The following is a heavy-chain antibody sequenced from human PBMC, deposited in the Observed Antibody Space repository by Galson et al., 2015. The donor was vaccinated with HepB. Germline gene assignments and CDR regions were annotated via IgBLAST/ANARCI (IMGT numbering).Heavy chain of an antibody. CDR1: GGTFSSYA. D-gene: IGHD6-6*01. Sequence: SVKVSCKASGGTFSSYAISWVRQAPGQGLEWMGGIIPIFGTANYAQKFQGRVTITADESTSTAYMELSSLRSEDTAVYYCARLGKDSSSPRYAFDIWGQGTMVTVSS. J-gene: IGHJ3*02. CDR3: ARLGKDSSSPRYAFDI. V-gene: IGHV1-69*13. CDR2: IIPIFGTA.